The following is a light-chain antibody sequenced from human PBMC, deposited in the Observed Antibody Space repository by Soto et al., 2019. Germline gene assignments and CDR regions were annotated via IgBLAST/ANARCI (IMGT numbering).Light chain of an antibody. CDR2: DES. CDR1: QSVSSNY. J-gene: IGKJ4*01. CDR3: QQHANWPLT. V-gene: IGKV3D-20*01. Sequence: EMVLTQSPATLSLSPGERAALGWGASQSVSSNYLAWYQQKPGLAPRILIYDESRRATGIPDRFSGSGSGADLILSISRLEPEDFAVYYCQQHANWPLTCGGGTKVDIK.